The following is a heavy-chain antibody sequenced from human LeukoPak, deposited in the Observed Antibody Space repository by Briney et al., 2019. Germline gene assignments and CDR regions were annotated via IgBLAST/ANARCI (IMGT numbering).Heavy chain of an antibody. V-gene: IGHV3-73*01. CDR3: TSHTGPDDY. D-gene: IGHD3-10*01. Sequence: GGSLRLSCAASAFTFSGSAMHWVRQASGKGLEWVGRIRSKANSYATAYAASVKGRFTISRDDSKNTAYLQMNSLKTEDTAVYYCTSHTGPDDYWGQGTLVTVSS. CDR1: AFTFSGSA. CDR2: IRSKANSYAT. J-gene: IGHJ4*02.